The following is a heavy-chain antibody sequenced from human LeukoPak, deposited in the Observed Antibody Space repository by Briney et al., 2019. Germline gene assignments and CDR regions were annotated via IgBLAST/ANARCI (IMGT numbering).Heavy chain of an antibody. D-gene: IGHD6-19*01. CDR1: GGSFSGYS. CDR3: ARVAQKLERIALASTSEWRPNWYFDL. J-gene: IGHJ2*01. V-gene: IGHV4-34*01. CDR2: INHTGST. Sequence: SETLSLTCAVYGGSFSGYSWTYIRQPPGKGLEWIGEINHTGSTNYDPSLKSRVTISVDTSKNQFSLRLSSVTAADTAVFYCARVAQKLERIALASTSEWRPNWYFDLWGRGTLVTVSS.